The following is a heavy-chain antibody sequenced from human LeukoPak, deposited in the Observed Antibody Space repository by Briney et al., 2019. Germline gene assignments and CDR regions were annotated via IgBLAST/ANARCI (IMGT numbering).Heavy chain of an antibody. CDR3: ARDERYSYGPPGFDY. D-gene: IGHD5-18*01. Sequence: GGSLRLSCAASGFTFDDYAMHWVRQAPGKGLEWVSGISWNSGSIGYADSVKGRFTISRDNAKNSLYLQMNSLRAEDTAVYYCARDERYSYGPPGFDYWGQGTLVTVSS. J-gene: IGHJ4*02. V-gene: IGHV3-9*01. CDR1: GFTFDDYA. CDR2: ISWNSGSI.